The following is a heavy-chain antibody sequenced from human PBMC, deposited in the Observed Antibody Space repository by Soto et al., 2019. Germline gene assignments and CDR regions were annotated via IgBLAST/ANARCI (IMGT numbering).Heavy chain of an antibody. CDR1: GFTFSSYA. Sequence: GGSLRLSCAASGFTFSSYAISRVRHAPGQGLDQFQCIRGSGSSTYYAHTVKGRFTTSRDNAKTTLYLQKNSLRAEDTAVYYCAKWQSNTVPAFSANPWGQGTLVTVSS. V-gene: IGHV3-23*01. D-gene: IGHD4-17*01. CDR2: IRGSGSST. CDR3: AKWQSNTVPAFSANP. J-gene: IGHJ5*02.